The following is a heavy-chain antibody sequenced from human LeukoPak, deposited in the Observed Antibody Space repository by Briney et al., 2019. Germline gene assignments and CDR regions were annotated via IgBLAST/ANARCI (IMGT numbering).Heavy chain of an antibody. J-gene: IGHJ5*02. D-gene: IGHD5-24*01. CDR1: GGSISSGSYY. Sequence: PSETLSLTCTVSGGSISSGSYYWSWIRQPAGKGLEWIGRIYTSGSTNFNPSLKSRVTISVDTSKDQFSLKLSSVTAADTAVYYRARDMGWLAPWGQGTLVTVSS. CDR3: ARDMGWLAP. V-gene: IGHV4-61*02. CDR2: IYTSGST.